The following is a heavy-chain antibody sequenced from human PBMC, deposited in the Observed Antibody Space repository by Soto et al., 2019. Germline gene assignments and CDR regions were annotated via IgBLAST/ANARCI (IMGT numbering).Heavy chain of an antibody. V-gene: IGHV3-23*01. J-gene: IGHJ4*02. D-gene: IGHD6-6*01. CDR1: GFTFSSYA. CDR2: ISGSGGST. Sequence: GGSLRLSCAASGFTFSSYAMSWVRQAPGKGLEWVSAISGSGGSTYYADSVKGRFTISRDNSKNTLYLQMNSLRAEDTAVYYCAKNGGYSSSSPSDYWGQGTLVTVSS. CDR3: AKNGGYSSSSPSDY.